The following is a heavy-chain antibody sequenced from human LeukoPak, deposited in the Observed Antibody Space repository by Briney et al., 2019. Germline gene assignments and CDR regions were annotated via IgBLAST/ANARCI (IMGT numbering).Heavy chain of an antibody. Sequence: PGGSLRLSCAASGFTFSSYWASWVRQAPGKGLEWVANIKQDGSDKYYVDSVKGRFTISRDNARNSLFLQMNSLRAEDTAMYYCTTSRGWYDFDYWGQGIMVTVSS. CDR3: TTSRGWYDFDY. CDR2: IKQDGSDK. CDR1: GFTFSSYW. V-gene: IGHV3-7*01. J-gene: IGHJ4*02. D-gene: IGHD6-19*01.